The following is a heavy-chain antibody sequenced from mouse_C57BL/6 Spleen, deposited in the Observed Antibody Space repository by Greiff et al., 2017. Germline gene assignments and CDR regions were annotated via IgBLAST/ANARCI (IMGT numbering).Heavy chain of an antibody. D-gene: IGHD1-1*01. J-gene: IGHJ2*01. CDR1: GFTSSNYW. Sequence: EVKVEESGGGLVQPGGSMKLSCVASGFTSSNYWMNWVRQSPEKGLEWVAQIRLKSDNYATHYAESVKGRFTISRDDSKSSVYLQMNNLRAEDTGIYYCTEGHYGRDYWGQGTTLTVSS. CDR3: TEGHYGRDY. V-gene: IGHV6-3*01. CDR2: IRLKSDNYAT.